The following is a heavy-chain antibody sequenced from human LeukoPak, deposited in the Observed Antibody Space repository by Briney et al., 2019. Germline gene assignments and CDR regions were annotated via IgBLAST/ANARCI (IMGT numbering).Heavy chain of an antibody. V-gene: IGHV3-23*01. J-gene: IGHJ4*02. Sequence: GGSLRLSCVASGFSFDNFAMNWVRQAPGKGLEWVSLIIGSSGSTFYADSVKGRFTISRDKSKNTLYLQMNSLRAEDTAVYYCAKGAYDCIEIAYFDYWGQGSLVTVSS. CDR3: AKGAYDCIEIAYFDY. CDR1: GFSFDNFA. D-gene: IGHD5-12*01. CDR2: IIGSSGST.